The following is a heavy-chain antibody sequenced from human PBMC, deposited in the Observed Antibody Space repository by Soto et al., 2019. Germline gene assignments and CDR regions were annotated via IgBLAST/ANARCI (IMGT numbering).Heavy chain of an antibody. V-gene: IGHV3-11*01. CDR3: DSGVAASHFYYYYMDV. D-gene: IGHD2-15*01. CDR2: ISGSGSTI. Sequence: QVQLVESGGGLVKPGGSLRLSCAASGFTFSDYYMSWIRQAPGKGLEWVSYISGSGSTIYYADSVKGRFTISRDNAKNSLHVQMNSMSAEDTAVYSCDSGVAASHFYYYYMDVWGKGTTGSVSS. CDR1: GFTFSDYY. J-gene: IGHJ6*03.